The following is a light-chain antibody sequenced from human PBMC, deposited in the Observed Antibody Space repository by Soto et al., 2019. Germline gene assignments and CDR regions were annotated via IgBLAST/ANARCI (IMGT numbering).Light chain of an antibody. CDR1: QRLTSNY. Sequence: EIVLTHSPGTLSLSPGERATLSCRAIQRLTSNYLAWYQQKPGQAPRLLIYGASSRATGIPDRFIGSGSGTDFTLTISRLGPEDFAVYSCQQYSSSPWTFGQGTKVEIK. CDR2: GAS. V-gene: IGKV3-20*01. J-gene: IGKJ1*01. CDR3: QQYSSSPWT.